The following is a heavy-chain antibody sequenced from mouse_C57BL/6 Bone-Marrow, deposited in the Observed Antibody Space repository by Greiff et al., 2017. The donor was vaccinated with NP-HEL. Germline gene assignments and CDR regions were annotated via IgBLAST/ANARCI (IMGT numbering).Heavy chain of an antibody. D-gene: IGHD1-1*01. J-gene: IGHJ1*03. V-gene: IGHV3-1*01. CDR2: ISYSGST. CDR3: ARWHYGSSLYWYFDV. CDR1: GYSITSGYD. Sequence: EVQLVESGPGMVKPSQSLSLTCTVTGYSITSGYDWHWIRHFPGNKLEWMGYISYSGSTNYNPSLKSRISITHDTSKNHFFLKLNSVTTEDTATYYCARWHYGSSLYWYFDVWGTGTTVTVSS.